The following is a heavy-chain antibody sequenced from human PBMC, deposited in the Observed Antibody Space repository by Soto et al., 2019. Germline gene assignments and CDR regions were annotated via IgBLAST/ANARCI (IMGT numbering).Heavy chain of an antibody. CDR3: ASPMVRGVTHYGMDV. V-gene: IGHV1-69*13. CDR2: IIPIFGTA. D-gene: IGHD3-10*01. Sequence: SVKVSCKASGGTFSSYAISWVRQAPGQGLEWMGGIIPIFGTANYAQKFQGRVTITADESTSTAYMELSSLRSEDTAVYYCASPMVRGVTHYGMDVWGQGTTVTVS. J-gene: IGHJ6*02. CDR1: GGTFSSYA.